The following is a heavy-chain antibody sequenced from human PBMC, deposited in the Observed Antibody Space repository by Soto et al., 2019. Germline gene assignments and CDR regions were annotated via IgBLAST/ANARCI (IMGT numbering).Heavy chain of an antibody. CDR2: IYDRGSA. CDR1: GGSISSYY. J-gene: IGHJ4*02. CDR3: ATLGATPFDS. Sequence: EPLSLTCTVSGGSISSYYWSWIRQPPGKGLEWIGYIYDRGSANYNPALKSRVTISVDTSKNQFSLKLRSVTAADTAVYYCATLGATPFDSWGQGTLVTVSS. D-gene: IGHD1-26*01. V-gene: IGHV4-59*01.